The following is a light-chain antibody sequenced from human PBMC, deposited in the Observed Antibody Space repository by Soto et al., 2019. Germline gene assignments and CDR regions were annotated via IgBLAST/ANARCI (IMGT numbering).Light chain of an antibody. CDR1: SSDVGYYDY. CDR3: SSYAGSNNFV. J-gene: IGLJ1*01. V-gene: IGLV2-8*01. Sequence: QSVLTQPPSASGFPGQSVTISCTGTSSDVGYYDYVSWYQQHPGKAPKLVIYEVTKRPSGVPDRVSASKSGNTASLTVSGLRADDEADYYCSSYAGSNNFVFGSGTKVTV. CDR2: EVT.